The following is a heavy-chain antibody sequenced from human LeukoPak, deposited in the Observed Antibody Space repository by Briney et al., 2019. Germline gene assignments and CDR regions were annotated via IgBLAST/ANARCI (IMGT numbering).Heavy chain of an antibody. CDR2: INPNSGGT. CDR1: GYTFTGYY. V-gene: IGHV1-2*06. CDR3: ARDPIRVVGSYGGDY. J-gene: IGHJ4*02. D-gene: IGHD5-18*01. Sequence: GASVKVSCKASGYTFTGYYMHWVRQAPGQGLEWMGRINPNSGGTNYAQKFQGRVTMTRDTSISTAYMELSRLRSDGAAVYYCARDPIRVVGSYGGDYWGQGTLVTVSS.